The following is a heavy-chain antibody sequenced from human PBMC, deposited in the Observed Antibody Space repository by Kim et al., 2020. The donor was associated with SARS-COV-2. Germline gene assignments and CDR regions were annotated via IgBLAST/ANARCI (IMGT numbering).Heavy chain of an antibody. D-gene: IGHD1-20*01. Sequence: SETLSLTCSVSGGSITPYYWNWIRQPPGKGLEWIGYILYTGVTYYNPSLKSRVTISIGPSENQFSLNLTSVTAADTAVYYCARETAASDGNWNLFDHWG. CDR2: ILYTGVT. J-gene: IGHJ3*01. CDR3: ARETAASDGNWNLFDH. CDR1: GGSITPYY. V-gene: IGHV4-59*12.